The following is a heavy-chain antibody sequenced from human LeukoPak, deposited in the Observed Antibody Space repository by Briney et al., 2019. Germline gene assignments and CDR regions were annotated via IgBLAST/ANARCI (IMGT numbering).Heavy chain of an antibody. V-gene: IGHV4-61*02. D-gene: IGHD3-16*01. J-gene: IGHJ4*02. CDR3: ARGKLGEIGYYFDY. Sequence: PSETLPLTCTVSGGSISSGSYYWSWIRQPAGKGLEWIGRIYTSGSTNYNPSLKSRVTISVDTSKNQFSLKLSSVTAADTAVYYCARGKLGEIGYYFDYWGQGTLVTVSS. CDR2: IYTSGST. CDR1: GGSISSGSYY.